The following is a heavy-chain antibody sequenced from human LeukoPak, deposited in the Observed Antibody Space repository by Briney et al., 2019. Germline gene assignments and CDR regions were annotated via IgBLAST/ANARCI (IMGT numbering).Heavy chain of an antibody. J-gene: IGHJ4*02. CDR1: GFTFSSHW. D-gene: IGHD1-26*01. V-gene: IGHV3-74*01. Sequence: GGSLRLSCEASGFTFSSHWMYWVRQVPGKGLVWVSNINGDGSSVGYADSVKGRFAVSRDNAKNTLYLHMSSLRAEDTAVYYCARDEVGATPIDYWGQGTLVTVSS. CDR2: INGDGSSV. CDR3: ARDEVGATPIDY.